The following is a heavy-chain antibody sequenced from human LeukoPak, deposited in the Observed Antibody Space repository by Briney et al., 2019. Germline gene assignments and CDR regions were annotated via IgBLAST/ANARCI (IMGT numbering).Heavy chain of an antibody. J-gene: IGHJ3*02. CDR1: GGPISSGGYY. Sequence: SQTLPLPCTVSGGPISSGGYYWSWIRQPPGKGLEGIGYIYHSGSTYYNPSLKSRVTISVDRSKNQFSLKLSSVTAADTAVYYCARAYSSQYYYDSSGYYGSDAFDIWGQGTMVTVSS. CDR3: ARAYSSQYYYDSSGYYGSDAFDI. V-gene: IGHV4-30-2*01. CDR2: IYHSGST. D-gene: IGHD3-22*01.